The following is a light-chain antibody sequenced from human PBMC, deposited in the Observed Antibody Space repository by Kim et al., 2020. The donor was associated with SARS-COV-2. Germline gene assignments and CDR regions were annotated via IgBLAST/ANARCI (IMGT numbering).Light chain of an antibody. CDR1: QSISSY. J-gene: IGKJ1*01. CDR3: QQSYSTPPAAT. CDR2: AAS. Sequence: VGDRVTITCRASQSISSYLNWYQQKPGKAPKLLIYAASSLQSGVPSRFSGSGSGTDFTLTISSLQPEDFATYYCQQSYSTPPAATFGQGTKVDIK. V-gene: IGKV1-39*01.